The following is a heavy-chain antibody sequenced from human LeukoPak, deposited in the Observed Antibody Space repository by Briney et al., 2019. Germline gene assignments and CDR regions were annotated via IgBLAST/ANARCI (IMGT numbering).Heavy chain of an antibody. V-gene: IGHV4-39*01. CDR3: ARQADSSGWNMDV. J-gene: IGHJ6*03. CDR1: GGSISSSSYY. CDR2: IYYSGST. Sequence: SETLSLTCTVSGGSISSSSYYWGWIRQPPGKGLEWIGRIYYSGSTYYNPSLKSRVTISVDASKNQFSLKLSSVTAADTAVYYCARQADSSGWNMDVWGKGTTVAVSS. D-gene: IGHD6-19*01.